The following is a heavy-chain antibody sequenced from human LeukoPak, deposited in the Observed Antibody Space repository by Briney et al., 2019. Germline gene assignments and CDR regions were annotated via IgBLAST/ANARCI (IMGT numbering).Heavy chain of an antibody. J-gene: IGHJ2*01. CDR2: ISGSGGST. V-gene: IGHV3-23*01. Sequence: PGGSLRLSCAASGFTFNSYAMSWVRQAPGTGLEWVSTISGSGGSTYSADSVKGRFTISRDNSKNTLYLQMNSLRAEDTAVYYCARDRAPPTSWYFDVWGRGTLVAVSS. CDR1: GFTFNSYA. D-gene: IGHD3-10*01. CDR3: ARDRAPPTSWYFDV.